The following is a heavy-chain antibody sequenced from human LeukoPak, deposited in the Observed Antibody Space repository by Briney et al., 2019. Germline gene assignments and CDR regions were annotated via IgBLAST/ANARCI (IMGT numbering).Heavy chain of an antibody. V-gene: IGHV4-59*01. CDR2: IYYSGST. D-gene: IGHD3-22*01. CDR3: ARGLDYYDSSGYYGPSTPDY. CDR1: GGSISSYY. J-gene: IGHJ4*02. Sequence: PSETLSLTCTVSGGSISSYYWSWIRQPPGKGLEWIGYIYYSGSTNYNPSLKSRVTISVDTSKNQFSLKLSSVTAADTAVYYCARGLDYYDSSGYYGPSTPDYWGQGTLVTVSS.